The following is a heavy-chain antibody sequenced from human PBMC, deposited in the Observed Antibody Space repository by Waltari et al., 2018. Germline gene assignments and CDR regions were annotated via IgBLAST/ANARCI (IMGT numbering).Heavy chain of an antibody. CDR3: ARDRKQQLIHFDY. CDR2: INPNIGGT. J-gene: IGHJ4*02. D-gene: IGHD6-13*01. CDR1: GYTFTGYY. Sequence: QVQLVQSGAEVKKPGASVKVSCKASGYTFTGYYMHWVRQAPGQGLEWMGRINPNIGGTNYAQKFQGRVTMTRDTSISTAYMELSRLRSDDTAVYYCARDRKQQLIHFDYWGQGTLVTVSS. V-gene: IGHV1-2*06.